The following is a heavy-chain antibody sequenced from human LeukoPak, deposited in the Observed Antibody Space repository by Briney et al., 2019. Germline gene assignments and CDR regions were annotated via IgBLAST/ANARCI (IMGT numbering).Heavy chain of an antibody. Sequence: ASVKVSCKASGYTFTGYYMHWVRQAPGQGLEWMGWINPNSGDTNYAQKLQGRVTMTTDTSTSTAYMELRSLRSDDTAVYYCARDYYGSGSYSPWGQGTLVTVSS. V-gene: IGHV1-2*02. D-gene: IGHD3-10*01. CDR2: INPNSGDT. J-gene: IGHJ4*02. CDR1: GYTFTGYY. CDR3: ARDYYGSGSYSP.